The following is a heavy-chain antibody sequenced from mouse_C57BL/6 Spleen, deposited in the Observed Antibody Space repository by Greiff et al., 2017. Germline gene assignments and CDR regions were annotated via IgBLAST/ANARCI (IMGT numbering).Heavy chain of an antibody. CDR3: TRAGLRLKWYFDV. CDR1: GFTFSSYA. Sequence: EVKLVESGEGLVKPGGSLKLSCAASGFTFSSYAMSWVRQTPEKRLEWVAYISSGGDYIYYADTVQGRFTISRDNARNTLYLQMSSLKSEDTAMYYCTRAGLRLKWYFDVCGTGTTVTVSS. CDR2: ISSGGDYI. D-gene: IGHD2-2*01. J-gene: IGHJ1*03. V-gene: IGHV5-9-1*02.